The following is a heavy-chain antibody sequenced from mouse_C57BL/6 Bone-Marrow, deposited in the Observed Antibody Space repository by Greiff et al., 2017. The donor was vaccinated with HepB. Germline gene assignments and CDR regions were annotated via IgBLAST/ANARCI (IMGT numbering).Heavy chain of an antibody. Sequence: LKESGPELVKPGASVKISCKASGYAFSSSWMNWVKQRPGKGLEWIGRIYPGDGDTNYNGKFKGKATLTADKSSSTAYMQLSSLTSEDSAVYFCARSKGNYGWFDYWGQGTTLTVSS. CDR3: ARSKGNYGWFDY. D-gene: IGHD2-1*01. CDR1: GYAFSSSW. V-gene: IGHV1-82*01. CDR2: IYPGDGDT. J-gene: IGHJ2*01.